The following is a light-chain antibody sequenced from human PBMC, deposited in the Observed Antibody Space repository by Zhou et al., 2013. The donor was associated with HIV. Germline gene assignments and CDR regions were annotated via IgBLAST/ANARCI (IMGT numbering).Light chain of an antibody. CDR3: QQYSRWPLT. V-gene: IGKV3-15*01. CDR2: GES. J-gene: IGKJ4*01. Sequence: EIVLTQSPATLSVSPGERATLSCRASQSVRYNLAWYQQKPGQAPRLLIYGESARATGTPGRFTGSGSGTEFTLTISSLQAEDFAVYYCQQYSRWPLTFGGGTQVEIK. CDR1: QSVRYN.